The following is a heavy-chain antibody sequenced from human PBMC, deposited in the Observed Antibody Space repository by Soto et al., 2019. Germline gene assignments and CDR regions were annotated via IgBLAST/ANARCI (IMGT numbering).Heavy chain of an antibody. V-gene: IGHV3-74*01. J-gene: IGHJ4*02. D-gene: IGHD2-8*01. Sequence: GGSLRHSCEASGFMFSTFWMHWVRQAPGKGLVWVSRINSDGSTTTYADSVKGRFTISRDNAKNTLYLQMNSLRAEDTAVYYCRRPSRMAAFDFWGQGS. CDR1: GFMFSTFW. CDR2: INSDGSTT. CDR3: RRPSRMAAFDF.